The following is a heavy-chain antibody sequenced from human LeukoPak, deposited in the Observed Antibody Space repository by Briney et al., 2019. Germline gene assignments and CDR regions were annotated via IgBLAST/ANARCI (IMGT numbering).Heavy chain of an antibody. CDR3: ATVITISRFDP. CDR2: FDPEDGKT. CDR1: GYTLTELS. J-gene: IGHJ5*02. V-gene: IGHV1-24*01. D-gene: IGHD3-3*01. Sequence: ASVKVSCTVSGYTLTELSMHWVRQAPGKGLEWMGGFDPEDGKTIYAQKFQGRVTMTEDTSTDTAYMELSSLRSEDTAMYYCATVITISRFDPWGQGTLVTVSS.